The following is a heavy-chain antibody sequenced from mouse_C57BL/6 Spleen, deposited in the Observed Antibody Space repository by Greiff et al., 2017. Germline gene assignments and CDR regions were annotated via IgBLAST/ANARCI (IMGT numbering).Heavy chain of an antibody. CDR1: GYTFTDYE. CDR2: IDPETGGT. D-gene: IGHD1-1*01. V-gene: IGHV1-15*01. J-gene: IGHJ3*01. Sequence: VQLQQSGAELVRPGASVTLSCKASGYTFTDYEMHWVKQTPVHGLEWIGAIDPETGGTAYNQKFKGKAILTADKSSSTAYMELRSLTSEDSAVYYCTRVYYGSSSWFAYWGQRTLVTVSA. CDR3: TRVYYGSSSWFAY.